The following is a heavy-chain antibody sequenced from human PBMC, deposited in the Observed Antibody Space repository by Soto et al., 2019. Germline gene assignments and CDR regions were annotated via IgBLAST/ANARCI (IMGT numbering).Heavy chain of an antibody. J-gene: IGHJ4*02. CDR3: ATVHGTSRSFDY. Sequence: EVQILESGGGLVQPGGSLRLSCAASGFTFSMSAMSWVRQAPGKGLEWVSTTGLNGRTTYYADSVKGRFTVSRDNSKNTLGLQMNSLRAEDTAVYYCATVHGTSRSFDYWGQGTLVTVSS. D-gene: IGHD6-13*01. CDR1: GFTFSMSA. V-gene: IGHV3-23*01. CDR2: TGLNGRTT.